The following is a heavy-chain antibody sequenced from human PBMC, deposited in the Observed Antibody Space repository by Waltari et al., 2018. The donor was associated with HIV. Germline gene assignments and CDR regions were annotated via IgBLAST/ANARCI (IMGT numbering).Heavy chain of an antibody. V-gene: IGHV3-48*01. Sequence: EVQLVESGGGLVQPGGSLRLSCAASGFTLSSYSMNRVRPAPGEGLEWVSYISSSSSTIYYADSVKGRFTISRDNAKNSLYLQMNSLRAEDTAVYYCANMGGYYYDSSGYYYDFDYWGQGTLVTVSS. CDR3: ANMGGYYYDSSGYYYDFDY. CDR1: GFTLSSYS. D-gene: IGHD3-22*01. CDR2: ISSSSSTI. J-gene: IGHJ4*02.